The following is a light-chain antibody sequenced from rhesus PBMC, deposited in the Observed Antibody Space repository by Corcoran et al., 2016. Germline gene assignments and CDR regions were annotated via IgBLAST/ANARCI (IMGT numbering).Light chain of an antibody. V-gene: IGKV2-104*02. CDR2: EVS. J-gene: IGKJ3*01. CDR1: QSLLDSEDGNTY. Sequence: DIVLTQTPLSLPVTPGEPASISCRSSQSLLDSEDGNTYLDWCLQQPGQSPQLVIYEVSNRASGVPDRVSGSGSDTDFTLKSSRVEAEDVGVYYCMQALEFPFTFGPGTKLDIK. CDR3: MQALEFPFT.